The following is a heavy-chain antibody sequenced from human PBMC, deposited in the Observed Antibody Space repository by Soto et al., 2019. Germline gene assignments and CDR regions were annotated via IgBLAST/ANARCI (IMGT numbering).Heavy chain of an antibody. CDR1: GFTFSSYA. CDR3: AKDYRVATTIDY. Sequence: EVQLLESGGGLVQPGGSLRLSCAASGFTFSSYAMSWVRQAPGKGLEWVSAISGSGGSTYYADSVKGRSTISRDNSKNTLYLQMNSLRAEDTAVYYCAKDYRVATTIDYWGQGTLVTVSS. CDR2: ISGSGGST. D-gene: IGHD5-12*01. V-gene: IGHV3-23*01. J-gene: IGHJ4*02.